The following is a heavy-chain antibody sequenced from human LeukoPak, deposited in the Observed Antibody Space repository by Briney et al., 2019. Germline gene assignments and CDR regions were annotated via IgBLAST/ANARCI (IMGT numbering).Heavy chain of an antibody. CDR3: ARRSSSGKNGFDP. CDR1: VGAIDNNS. D-gene: IGHD6-13*01. CDR2: IYCSGTT. Sequence: SETLSLTCTVSVGAIDNNSWTGIREPPGKGLEGIGYIYCSGTTNYNPSLKSRVSMSVDMSKNQFSLKLSSVTAADTAVYYCARRSSSGKNGFDPWGQGTLVTVSS. J-gene: IGHJ5*02. V-gene: IGHV4-59*01.